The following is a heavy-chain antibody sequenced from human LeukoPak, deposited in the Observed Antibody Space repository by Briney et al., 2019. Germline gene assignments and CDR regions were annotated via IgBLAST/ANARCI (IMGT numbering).Heavy chain of an antibody. CDR1: GGSIRSYY. CDR3: AGESSTAGFDY. V-gene: IGHV4-59*01. Sequence: PSETLSLTCSVSGGSIRSYYWSWLRQPPGKGLEWIGYIFYSGSTNYNPSLQSRATISKDTSKNQFSLKLTSLTAADTAMYYCAGESSTAGFDYWGQGTLVTVSS. J-gene: IGHJ4*02. CDR2: IFYSGST.